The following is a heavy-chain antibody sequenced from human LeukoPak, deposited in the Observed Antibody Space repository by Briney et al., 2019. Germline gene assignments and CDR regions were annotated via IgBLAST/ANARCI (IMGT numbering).Heavy chain of an antibody. J-gene: IGHJ4*02. CDR2: IYNSGTN. CDR1: GGSISSHC. V-gene: IGHV4-59*11. Sequence: PSETLSLTCTVSGGSISSHCWGWVRQPPGKGLEWIGNIYNSGTNNYNPSLKSGATISVDTSKNQLTLQLTSVTAATTAVYYCPKATQRLAFDYWGRGTLVTVSS. D-gene: IGHD6-25*01. CDR3: PKATQRLAFDY.